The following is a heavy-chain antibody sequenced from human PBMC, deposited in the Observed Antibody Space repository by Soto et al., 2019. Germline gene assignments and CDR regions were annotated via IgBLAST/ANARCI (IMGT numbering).Heavy chain of an antibody. CDR1: GGSISDSDW. D-gene: IGHD3-10*01. CDR2: IYYSGST. J-gene: IGHJ5*02. V-gene: IGHV4-4*02. CDR3: ARDNYYYGSGSSTQAYNWFDP. Sequence: PSETLSLTCVVSGGSISDSDWWSWVRQPPGKGLEWIGYIYYSGSTYYNPSLKSRVTISVDTSKNQFSLKLSSVTAADTAVYYCARDNYYYGSGSSTQAYNWFDPWGQGTLVTVS.